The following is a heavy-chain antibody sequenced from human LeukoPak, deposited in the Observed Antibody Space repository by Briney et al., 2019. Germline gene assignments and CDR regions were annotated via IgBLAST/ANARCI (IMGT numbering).Heavy chain of an antibody. Sequence: ASVKVSCKASGYTFTGYYMHWVRQAPGQGLEWVGWINPNSGGTNYAQKFQGRVTMTRDTSISTAYMELSRLRSDDTAVYYCAREQLENYDSSGYYYLYFDYWGQGTLVTVSS. CDR2: INPNSGGT. CDR3: AREQLENYDSSGYYYLYFDY. V-gene: IGHV1-2*02. D-gene: IGHD3-22*01. CDR1: GYTFTGYY. J-gene: IGHJ4*02.